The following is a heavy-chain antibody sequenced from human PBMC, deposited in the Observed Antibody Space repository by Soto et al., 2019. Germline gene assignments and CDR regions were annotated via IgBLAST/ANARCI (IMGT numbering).Heavy chain of an antibody. D-gene: IGHD1-26*01. Sequence: QVQLVESGGGVVQPGRSLRLACAASGFIFSNFGMHWVRQAPGKGLEWVALIAYDGSKEYYADSVKGRFTVSRDNSKNTLYLQLKSLTAEDTAVYYCASLGGLLGGTALGQGTLVTVSS. J-gene: IGHJ5*02. CDR3: ASLGGLLGGTA. V-gene: IGHV3-30*03. CDR2: IAYDGSKE. CDR1: GFIFSNFG.